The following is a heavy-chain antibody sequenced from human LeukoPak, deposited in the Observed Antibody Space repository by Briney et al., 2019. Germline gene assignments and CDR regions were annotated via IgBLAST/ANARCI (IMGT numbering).Heavy chain of an antibody. D-gene: IGHD3-22*01. CDR1: GGTFSSYA. CDR2: IIPIFGTA. V-gene: IGHV1-69*13. Sequence: SVKVSCKASGGTFSSYAISWVRQAPGQGLEWMGGIIPIFGTANYAQKFQGRVTITADESTNTAYMELSSLRSEDTAVYYCARGSLGSSSGYYSLPLRYWGQGTLVTVSS. J-gene: IGHJ4*02. CDR3: ARGSLGSSSGYYSLPLRY.